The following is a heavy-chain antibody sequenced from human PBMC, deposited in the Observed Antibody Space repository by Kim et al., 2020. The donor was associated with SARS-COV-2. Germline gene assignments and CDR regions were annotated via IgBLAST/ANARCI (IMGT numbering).Heavy chain of an antibody. Sequence: SVKVSCKASGGNFDRYTITWVRQAPGQGLEWMGGIIPIFGTTSYAQKFQGRLTITADKSTNTAHMELTSLRSDDTAVYFCTRHYDHRLYTYSGMDVWGQGTTVTVSS. CDR3: TRHYDHRLYTYSGMDV. D-gene: IGHD3-16*01. V-gene: IGHV1-69*06. CDR1: GGNFDRYT. CDR2: IIPIFGTT. J-gene: IGHJ6*02.